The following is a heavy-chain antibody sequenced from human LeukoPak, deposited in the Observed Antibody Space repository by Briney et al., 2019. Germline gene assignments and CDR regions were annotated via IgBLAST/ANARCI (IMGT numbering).Heavy chain of an antibody. D-gene: IGHD3-22*01. Sequence: PGGSLRLSCAASGFTFSTYAMHWVRQALGKGLEWVAGLWYDGSHVHYVDSVKGRFTISRDNSKNTLYLQMNSLRAEDTAVYYCAKGDCYDSIGRSYCHYYMDVWGKGTTVTVSS. CDR2: LWYDGSHV. J-gene: IGHJ6*03. CDR3: AKGDCYDSIGRSYCHYYMDV. V-gene: IGHV3-33*06. CDR1: GFTFSTYA.